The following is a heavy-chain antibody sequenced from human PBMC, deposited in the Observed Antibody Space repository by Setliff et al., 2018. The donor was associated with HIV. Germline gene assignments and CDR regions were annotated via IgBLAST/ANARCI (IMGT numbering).Heavy chain of an antibody. CDR1: GGSISSYY. D-gene: IGHD3-22*01. J-gene: IGHJ3*02. Sequence: KPSETLSLTCTVSGGSISSYYWSWIRQPPGKGLEWIGYIYYSGSTNYNASLQSRVTISVDTSKNQFSLKLSSVTAADTAVYHCARADNYYYDSGAFKSGLDAFDIWGQGTMVTVSS. CDR2: IYYSGST. CDR3: ARADNYYYDSGAFKSGLDAFDI. V-gene: IGHV4-59*08.